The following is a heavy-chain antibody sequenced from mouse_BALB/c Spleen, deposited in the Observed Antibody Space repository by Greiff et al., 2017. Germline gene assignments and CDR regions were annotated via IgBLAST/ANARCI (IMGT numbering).Heavy chain of an antibody. D-gene: IGHD1-1*01. CDR2: ISSGSSTI. J-gene: IGHJ2*01. V-gene: IGHV5-17*02. CDR1: GFTFSSFG. Sequence: EVKLVESGGGLVQPGGSRKLSCAASGFTFSSFGMHWVRQAPEKGLEWVAYISSGSSTIYYADTVKGRFTISRDNPKNTLFLQMTSLRSEDTAMYYCARGGYYYGSRDYYFDYWGQGTTLTVSS. CDR3: ARGGYYYGSRDYYFDY.